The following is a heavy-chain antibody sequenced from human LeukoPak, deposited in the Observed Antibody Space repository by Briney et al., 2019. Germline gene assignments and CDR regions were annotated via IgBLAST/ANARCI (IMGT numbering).Heavy chain of an antibody. J-gene: IGHJ6*02. CDR1: GGSISSYY. CDR2: IYTSGST. Sequence: SETLSLTCTVSGGSISSYYWSWIRQPAGKGLEWIGRIYTSGSTNYNPSLKSRATMSVDTSKTQFSLKLSSLTAADTAVYYCARVNYYDSSGLNYYYYGMDVWGQGTTVTVSS. CDR3: ARVNYYDSSGLNYYYYGMDV. D-gene: IGHD3-22*01. V-gene: IGHV4-4*07.